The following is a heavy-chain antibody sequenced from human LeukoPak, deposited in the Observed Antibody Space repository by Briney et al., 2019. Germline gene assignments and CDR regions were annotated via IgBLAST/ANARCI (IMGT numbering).Heavy chain of an antibody. J-gene: IGHJ4*02. CDR2: MSSSSSYI. CDR3: ARDVNISGWYGDY. V-gene: IGHV3-21*01. CDR1: GFTFSSYS. Sequence: GGSLRLSCAASGFTFSSYSMNWVRLAPGKGLEWVSSMSSSSSYIYYADSVKGRFTISRDNVKNSLYLQMNSLRAEDTAVYYCARDVNISGWYGDYWGQGTLVTVSS. D-gene: IGHD6-19*01.